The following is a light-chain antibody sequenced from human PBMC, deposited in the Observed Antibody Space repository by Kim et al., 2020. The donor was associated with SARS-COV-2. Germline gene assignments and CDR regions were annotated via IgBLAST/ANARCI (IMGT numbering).Light chain of an antibody. CDR2: QDN. CDR1: SGSFDSNH. J-gene: IGLJ2*01. Sequence: GKTVTIPCTPTSGSFDSNHVQWDQQRPGSAPTNVIYQDNLRPSGVPDRFSGSIDSSSNSASLTISGLKTEDEAVYYCQSYDSATVVFGEGTQLTVL. V-gene: IGLV6-57*03. CDR3: QSYDSATVV.